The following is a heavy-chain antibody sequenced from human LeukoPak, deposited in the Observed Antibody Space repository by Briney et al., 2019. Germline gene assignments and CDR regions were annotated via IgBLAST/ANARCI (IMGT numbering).Heavy chain of an antibody. D-gene: IGHD3-16*01. Sequence: GGSLRLSCAASGFTFNPYAMSWVRQAPGKGLEWVASIGGVGDRTYYADSVKGRFIISRDNSKDTVDLQMNSLRADDTAVYYCARDFNWAFDYWGQGTLVTVSS. CDR1: GFTFNPYA. CDR2: IGGVGDRT. J-gene: IGHJ4*02. V-gene: IGHV3-23*01. CDR3: ARDFNWAFDY.